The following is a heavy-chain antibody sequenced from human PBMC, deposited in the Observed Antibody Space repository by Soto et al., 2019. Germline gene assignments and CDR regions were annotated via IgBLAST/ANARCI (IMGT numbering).Heavy chain of an antibody. Sequence: GALRPPCAAAGFPFRSHGLPWVRQGPGKGLEWVAVIWYDGSNKYYADSVKGRFTISRDNSKNTLYLQMNSLRAEDTAVYYCARGGNPIVASEPNWFDPWGQGTLVTVSS. D-gene: IGHD2-15*01. CDR3: ARGGNPIVASEPNWFDP. J-gene: IGHJ5*02. CDR1: GFPFRSHG. V-gene: IGHV3-33*01. CDR2: IWYDGSNK.